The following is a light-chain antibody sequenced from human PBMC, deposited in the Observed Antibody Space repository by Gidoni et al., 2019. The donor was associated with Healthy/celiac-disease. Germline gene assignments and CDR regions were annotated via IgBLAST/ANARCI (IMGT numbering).Light chain of an antibody. CDR2: DAS. CDR1: QDISNY. Sequence: DIQKTQSPSSLSASVGDRVTITCQASQDISNYVNWYQQKPGKAPKLLIYDASNLETGVPSRFSGSGSGTDFTFTISSLQPEDIATYYCQQYYNTPPTFGQGTKVEIK. V-gene: IGKV1-33*01. J-gene: IGKJ1*01. CDR3: QQYYNTPPT.